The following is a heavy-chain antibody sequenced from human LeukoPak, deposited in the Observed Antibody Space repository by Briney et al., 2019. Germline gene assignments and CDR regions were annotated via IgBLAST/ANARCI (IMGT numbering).Heavy chain of an antibody. Sequence: GGSLRLSCAASGFTFSSYAMSWVRQAPGKGLEWVSAISGSGGSTYYADSVKGRFTISRDNSKNTLYLQMNSLRAEDTAVYYCASNGRRGYSGYDSTLDYWGQGTLVTVSS. J-gene: IGHJ4*02. CDR2: ISGSGGST. CDR1: GFTFSSYA. V-gene: IGHV3-23*01. D-gene: IGHD5-12*01. CDR3: ASNGRRGYSGYDSTLDY.